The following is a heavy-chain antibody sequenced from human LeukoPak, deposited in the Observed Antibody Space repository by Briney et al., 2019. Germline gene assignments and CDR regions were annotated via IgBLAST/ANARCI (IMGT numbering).Heavy chain of an antibody. D-gene: IGHD5/OR15-5a*01. CDR2: IIPIFGTA. V-gene: IGHV1-69*06. Sequence: SVTVSCKASGGTFSSYAISWVRQAPGQGLEWMGGIIPIFGTANYAQKFQGRVTITADKSTSTAYMELSSLRSEDTAVYYCAREGVYGEFYYMDVWGKGTTVTVSS. J-gene: IGHJ6*03. CDR1: GGTFSSYA. CDR3: AREGVYGEFYYMDV.